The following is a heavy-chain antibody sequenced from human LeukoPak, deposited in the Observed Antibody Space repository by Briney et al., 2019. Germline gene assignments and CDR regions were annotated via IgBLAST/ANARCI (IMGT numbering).Heavy chain of an antibody. J-gene: IGHJ1*01. D-gene: IGHD4-23*01. CDR1: GGTFISYA. Sequence: SVNVSCKASGGTFISYAISWVRQAPGQGLEWMGGIIPIFGTANYAQKFQGRVTITTDESTSTAYMELSSLRSEDTAVYYCASGSGVTPQPFQHWGQGTLVTVSS. CDR2: IIPIFGTA. CDR3: ASGSGVTPQPFQH. V-gene: IGHV1-69*05.